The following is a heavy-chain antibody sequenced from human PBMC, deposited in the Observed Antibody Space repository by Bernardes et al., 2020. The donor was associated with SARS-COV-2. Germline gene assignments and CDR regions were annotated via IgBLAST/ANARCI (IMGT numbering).Heavy chain of an antibody. CDR2: IYSGGST. CDR3: ARDQVYSSSPLNTDYYGMDV. D-gene: IGHD6-6*01. CDR1: GFTVSSNY. V-gene: IGHV3-66*01. Sequence: GGSLRLSCAASGFTVSSNYMSWVRQAPGKGLEWVSVIYSGGSTYYADSVKGRFTISRDNSKNTLYLQMNSLRAEDTAVYYCARDQVYSSSPLNTDYYGMDVWGQGTTVTVSS. J-gene: IGHJ6*02.